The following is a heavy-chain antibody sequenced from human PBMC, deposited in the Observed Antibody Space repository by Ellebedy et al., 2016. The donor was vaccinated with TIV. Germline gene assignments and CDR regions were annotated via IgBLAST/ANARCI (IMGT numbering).Heavy chain of an antibody. V-gene: IGHV3-64D*06. CDR3: VKAWGD. CDR2: IVSNGDST. J-gene: IGHJ4*02. CDR1: GLTFSSYA. Sequence: PGGSLRLSCSASGLTFSSYAMHWVRQAPGKGLEYISAIVSNGDSTYYANSVKGRFTISRDNSKNTLYLQMSSLRPEDTAVYYCVKAWGDWGQGTLVTVSS. D-gene: IGHD3-16*01.